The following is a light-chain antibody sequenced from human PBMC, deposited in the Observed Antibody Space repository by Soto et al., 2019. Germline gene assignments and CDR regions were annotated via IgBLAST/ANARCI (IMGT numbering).Light chain of an antibody. CDR2: QAS. CDR1: QSISGY. CDR3: QQYLRYPLT. V-gene: IGKV1-5*03. Sequence: DIQMTQSPSTLSASVGDRVTITCRASQSISGYLAWYQQKPGKAPNLLIYQASTLQSGVPSRFSGSGFGTEFTLTISSLHPDDVATYSCQQYLRYPLTFGQGTRLEIK. J-gene: IGKJ5*01.